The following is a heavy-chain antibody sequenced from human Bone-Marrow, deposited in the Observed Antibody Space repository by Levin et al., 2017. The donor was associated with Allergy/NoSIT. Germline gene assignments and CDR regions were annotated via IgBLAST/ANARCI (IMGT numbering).Heavy chain of an antibody. J-gene: IGHJ4*02. CDR1: GFTFSSYA. V-gene: IGHV3-23*01. CDR2: ISGSGGST. Sequence: GESLKISCAASGFTFSSYAMSWVRQAPGKGLEWVSAISGSGGSTYYADSVKGRFTISRDNSKNTLYLQMNSLRAEDTAVYYCANQGLRFLEWLLSNWGQGTLVTVSS. CDR3: ANQGLRFLEWLLSN. D-gene: IGHD3-3*01.